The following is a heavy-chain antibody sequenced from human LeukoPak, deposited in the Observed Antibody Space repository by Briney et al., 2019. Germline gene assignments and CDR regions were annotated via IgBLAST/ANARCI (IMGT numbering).Heavy chain of an antibody. V-gene: IGHV4-34*01. J-gene: IGHJ4*02. CDR3: ARARTRIAARAPFDY. CDR1: GGSFSGYY. D-gene: IGHD6-13*01. Sequence: SETLSLTCAVYGGSFSGYYWSWIRQPPGKGLEWIGEINHSGSTNYNPSLKSRVTISVDTSKNQFSLKLSSVTAADTAVYYCARARTRIAARAPFDYWGQGTLVTVSS. CDR2: INHSGST.